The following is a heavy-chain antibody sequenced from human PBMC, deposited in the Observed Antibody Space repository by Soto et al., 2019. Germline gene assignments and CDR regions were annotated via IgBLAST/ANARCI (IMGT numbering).Heavy chain of an antibody. CDR3: ARGVYGDYWVDY. CDR1: GFTFSSYG. J-gene: IGHJ4*02. D-gene: IGHD4-17*01. CDR2: IWYDGSNK. V-gene: IGHV3-33*01. Sequence: QVQLVESGGGVVQPGRSLRLSCAASGFTFSSYGMHWVRQAPGKGLEWVAVIWYDGSNKYYADSVKGRFTISRDNSKNTLYLQMNSLRAEYTAVYYCARGVYGDYWVDYWGQGTLVTVSS.